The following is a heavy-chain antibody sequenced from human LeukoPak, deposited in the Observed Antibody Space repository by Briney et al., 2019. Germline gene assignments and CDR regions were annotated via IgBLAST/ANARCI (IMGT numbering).Heavy chain of an antibody. CDR3: ARLEQLGLGDI. CDR1: GSNFTSYW. J-gene: IGHJ3*02. Sequence: GGSLQISCQGSGSNFTSYWIGWGRPLPGKGLECMGLIYPPDSDTTYSPSFQGQVTISADKSISTAYLQWSSLKASDTAMYYCARLEQLGLGDIWGQGTMVTVSS. D-gene: IGHD6-6*01. CDR2: IYPPDSDT. V-gene: IGHV5-51*01.